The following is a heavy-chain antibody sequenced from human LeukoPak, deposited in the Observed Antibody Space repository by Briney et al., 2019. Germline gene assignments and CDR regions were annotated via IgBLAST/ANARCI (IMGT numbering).Heavy chain of an antibody. Sequence: GRSLRLSCAASGFTFSDYYMSWIRQAPGKGLEWVSYISSSGSTIYYADSVKGRFTISRDNAKNSLYLQMNSLRAEDTAVYYCARDQDWGSVDYWGQGTLVTVSS. D-gene: IGHD7-27*01. CDR3: ARDQDWGSVDY. CDR2: ISSSGSTI. CDR1: GFTFSDYY. V-gene: IGHV3-11*04. J-gene: IGHJ4*02.